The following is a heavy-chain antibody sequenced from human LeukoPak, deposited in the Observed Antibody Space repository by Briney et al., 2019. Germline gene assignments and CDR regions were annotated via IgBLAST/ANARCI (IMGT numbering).Heavy chain of an antibody. CDR3: ARGGPYSSSWYNWFDP. D-gene: IGHD6-13*01. Sequence: SETLSLTCTVSGGSISSGGYCWSWIRQHPGKGLEWIGYIYYSGSTYYNPSLKSRVTISVDTSKNQFSLKLSSVTAADTAVYYCARGGPYSSSWYNWFDPWGQGTLVTVSS. CDR1: GGSISSGGYC. CDR2: IYYSGST. V-gene: IGHV4-31*03. J-gene: IGHJ5*02.